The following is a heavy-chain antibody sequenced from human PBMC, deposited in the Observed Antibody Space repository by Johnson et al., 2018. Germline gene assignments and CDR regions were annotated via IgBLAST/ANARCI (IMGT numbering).Heavy chain of an antibody. Sequence: VQLVQSGGGVVQPGRSLRLSCAASGFTFSSYAMHWVRQAPGKGLEWVSGISWNSGSIGYADSVKGRFTITRDNAKNSLYLQMNSLRAEDTAWEYCAKDGDYSSSSSGMDVWGQGTTVTVSS. D-gene: IGHD6-6*01. CDR3: AKDGDYSSSSSGMDV. J-gene: IGHJ6*02. CDR1: GFTFSSYA. V-gene: IGHV3-9*01. CDR2: ISWNSGSI.